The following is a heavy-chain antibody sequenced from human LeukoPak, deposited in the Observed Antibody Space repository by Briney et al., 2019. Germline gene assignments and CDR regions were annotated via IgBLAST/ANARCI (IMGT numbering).Heavy chain of an antibody. J-gene: IGHJ3*02. CDR1: GYTFTGYY. V-gene: IGHV1-2*02. D-gene: IGHD6-19*01. CDR3: ARERRSSGWDNDAFDI. CDR2: INPNSGGT. Sequence: ASVKVSCKASGYTFTGYYMHWVRQAPGQGLEWMGWINPNSGGTNYAQKFQGRVTMTRDTSISTAYMELRSLRSDDTAVYYCARERRSSGWDNDAFDIWGQGTMVTVSS.